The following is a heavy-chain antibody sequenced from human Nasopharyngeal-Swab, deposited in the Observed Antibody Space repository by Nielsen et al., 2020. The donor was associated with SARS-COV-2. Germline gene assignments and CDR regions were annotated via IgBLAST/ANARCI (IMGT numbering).Heavy chain of an antibody. CDR1: GWWGISCG. CDR2: ISAYNGNT. Sequence: CKAWGWWGISCGISWVRQAPGQGLEGMGWISAYNGNTNYAQKLQGRVTMTTDTSTSTAYMELRSLRSDDTAVYYCARRELELRGYYYYYMDVWGKGTTVTVSS. D-gene: IGHD1-7*01. J-gene: IGHJ6*03. V-gene: IGHV1-18*01. CDR3: ARRELELRGYYYYYMDV.